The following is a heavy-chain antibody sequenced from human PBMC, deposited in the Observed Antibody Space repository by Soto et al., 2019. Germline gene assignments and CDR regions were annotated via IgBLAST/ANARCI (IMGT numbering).Heavy chain of an antibody. CDR3: ARDRNFYGSGSSHPDFRY. J-gene: IGHJ4*02. V-gene: IGHV1-69*13. Sequence: SVKVSCKASGCTFSNYAISWVRQAPGQGLEWMGGIIPILDAVFYAPKFQGRVTITADESTSTAYIQLSSLRSEDTAMYYCARDRNFYGSGSSHPDFRYWGQGTLGTVSS. CDR1: GCTFSNYA. CDR2: IIPILDAV. D-gene: IGHD3-10*01.